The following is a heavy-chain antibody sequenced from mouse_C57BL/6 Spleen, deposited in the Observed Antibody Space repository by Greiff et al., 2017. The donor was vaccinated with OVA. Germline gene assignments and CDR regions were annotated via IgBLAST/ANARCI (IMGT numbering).Heavy chain of an antibody. CDR2: IDPSDSYT. CDR3: ARGTGTGGFAY. Sequence: VQLQQPGAELVRPGTSVKLSCKASGYTFTSYWMHWVKQRPGQGLEWIGVIDPSDSYTNYNQKFKGKATLTVDTSSSTAYMQLSSLTSEDSAVYYCARGTGTGGFAYGGQGTLVTVSA. CDR1: GYTFTSYW. J-gene: IGHJ3*01. V-gene: IGHV1-59*01. D-gene: IGHD4-1*01.